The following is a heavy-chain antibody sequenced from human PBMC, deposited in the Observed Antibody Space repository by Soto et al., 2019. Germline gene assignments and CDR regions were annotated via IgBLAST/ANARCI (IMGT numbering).Heavy chain of an antibody. V-gene: IGHV3-64D*08. CDR3: VKRWGTVEPDY. J-gene: IGHJ4*01. CDR1: GFTFSRAA. D-gene: IGHD7-27*01. CDR2: ISTNGDST. Sequence: GGSLRLSCAASGFTFSRAAMHWVRQAPGKGLEYVSAISTNGDSTYYADSVKGRFTVSRDNSKNTVYLQMSSLRAEDTAVYFCVKRWGTVEPDYWGQGTLVTVSS.